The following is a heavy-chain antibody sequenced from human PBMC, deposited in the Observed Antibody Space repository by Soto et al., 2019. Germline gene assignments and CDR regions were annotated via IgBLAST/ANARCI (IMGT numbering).Heavy chain of an antibody. CDR3: AKSSVKLERRPRGEIDY. J-gene: IGHJ4*02. CDR2: ISGSGGST. CDR1: GFTFSSYA. D-gene: IGHD1-1*01. V-gene: IGHV3-23*01. Sequence: SLRLSCAASGFTFSSYAMSWVRQAPGKGLEWVSAISGSGGSTYYADSVKGRFTISRDNSKNTLYLQMNSLRAEDTAVYYCAKSSVKLERRPRGEIDYWGQGTLVTVSS.